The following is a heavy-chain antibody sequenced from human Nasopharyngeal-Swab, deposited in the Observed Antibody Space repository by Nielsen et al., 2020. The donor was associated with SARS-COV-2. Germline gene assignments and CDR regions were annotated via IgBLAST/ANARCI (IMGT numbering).Heavy chain of an antibody. V-gene: IGHV3-48*03. CDR3: AREGYYDSSGYGFDP. D-gene: IGHD3-22*01. CDR2: ISSSGSTI. CDR1: GFTFTSSE. Sequence: LSLTCAASGFTFTSSEMNWVRQAPGKGLEWVSYISSSGSTIYYADSVKGRFTISRDNAKNSLYLQMNSLRAEDTAVYYCAREGYYDSSGYGFDPWGQGTLVTVSS. J-gene: IGHJ5*02.